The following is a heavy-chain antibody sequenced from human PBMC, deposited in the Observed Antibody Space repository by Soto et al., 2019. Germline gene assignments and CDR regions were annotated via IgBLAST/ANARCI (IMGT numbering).Heavy chain of an antibody. Sequence: ASVNVSCKVSGYTLTELSMHWVRQAPGKGLEWMGGFDPEDGETIYAQKFQGRVTMTEDTSTDTAYMELSSLRSEDTAVYYCAISDPKYCSSTSCYDDYFDYWGQGTLVTVSS. CDR3: AISDPKYCSSTSCYDDYFDY. CDR1: GYTLTELS. CDR2: FDPEDGET. J-gene: IGHJ4*02. V-gene: IGHV1-24*01. D-gene: IGHD2-2*01.